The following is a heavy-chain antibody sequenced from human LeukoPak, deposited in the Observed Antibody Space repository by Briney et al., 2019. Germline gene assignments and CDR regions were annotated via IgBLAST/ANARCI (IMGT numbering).Heavy chain of an antibody. D-gene: IGHD6-13*01. CDR3: ARDRNIGYSEWHDAFDI. V-gene: IGHV3-48*01. J-gene: IGHJ3*02. Sequence: TGGSLRLSCAASGFTFSSYSMNWVRQAPGKGLEWVSYISSSSSTIYYADSVKGRFTISRDNAKNSLYLRMNSLRAEDTAVYYCARDRNIGYSEWHDAFDIWGQGTMVTVSS. CDR1: GFTFSSYS. CDR2: ISSSSSTI.